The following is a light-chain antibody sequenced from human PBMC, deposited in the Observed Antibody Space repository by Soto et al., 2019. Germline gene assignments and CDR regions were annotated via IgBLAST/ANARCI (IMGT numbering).Light chain of an antibody. Sequence: DIQMTQSPSTLSASVGDRVTITCRASQSISSWLAWYQQKPGKAPKLLIYKASILESGVPSRFSGSGSGTEFTLTISSLQPDDFETYYCQQYNSYSYTFGQGTKLEIK. CDR3: QQYNSYSYT. CDR1: QSISSW. V-gene: IGKV1-5*03. J-gene: IGKJ2*01. CDR2: KAS.